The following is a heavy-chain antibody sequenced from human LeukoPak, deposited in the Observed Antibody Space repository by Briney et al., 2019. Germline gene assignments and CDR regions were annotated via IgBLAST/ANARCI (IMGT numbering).Heavy chain of an antibody. J-gene: IGHJ4*02. V-gene: IGHV3-33*01. CDR1: GFTFSSYG. D-gene: IGHD5-24*01. CDR2: IWYDGSKT. CDR3: ARDRGEMATGY. Sequence: GGSLRLSCAASGFTFSSYGLHWVRQAPGKGLEWVAVIWYDGSKTYYADSVKGRFTISKDNPKNTLYLQMNSLRAEDTAVYYCARDRGEMATGYWGQGTLVTVSS.